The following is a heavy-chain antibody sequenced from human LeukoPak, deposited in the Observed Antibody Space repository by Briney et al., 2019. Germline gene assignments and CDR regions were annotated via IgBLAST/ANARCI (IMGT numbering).Heavy chain of an antibody. J-gene: IGHJ4*02. CDR3: ARDRVPTD. Sequence: SETLSLTCTVSGGSISSGSYYWSWIRQPAGKGLEWIGRIYTSGSTNYNPSLKSRVTISVDTSKNQVSLNLRSVTAADTAVYYCARDRVPTDWGQGTLVTVSS. CDR1: GGSISSGSYY. V-gene: IGHV4-61*02. D-gene: IGHD3-10*01. CDR2: IYTSGST.